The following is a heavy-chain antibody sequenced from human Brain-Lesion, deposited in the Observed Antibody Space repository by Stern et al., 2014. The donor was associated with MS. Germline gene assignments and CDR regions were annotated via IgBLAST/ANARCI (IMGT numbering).Heavy chain of an antibody. Sequence: VQLVESGPGLVKPSGTLSLTCAVSGGSISSSNWWSWVRQSPGKGLEWIGESDHSGSTIYNPSLKSRVTVSVDKPKTRFSLTLGSVPAADTAVYFCARFPASRPHVFDSWGQGTLVTVSS. CDR2: SDHSGST. CDR3: ARFPASRPHVFDS. J-gene: IGHJ4*02. D-gene: IGHD6-13*01. CDR1: GGSISSSNW. V-gene: IGHV4-4*02.